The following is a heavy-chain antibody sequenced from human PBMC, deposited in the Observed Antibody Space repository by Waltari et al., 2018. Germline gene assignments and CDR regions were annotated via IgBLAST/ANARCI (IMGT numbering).Heavy chain of an antibody. D-gene: IGHD6-19*01. CDR3: ATRIAVAVDAFDI. Sequence: QLQLQESGPGLVKPSETLSLTCAVSGYSISSGYYWGWIRQPPGKGLEWIGSIYHSGSTYYTPSRKSRVTISVDTSKNQFSLKLSSVTAADTAVYYCATRIAVAVDAFDICGQGTMVTVSS. V-gene: IGHV4-38-2*01. CDR1: GYSISSGYY. J-gene: IGHJ3*02. CDR2: IYHSGST.